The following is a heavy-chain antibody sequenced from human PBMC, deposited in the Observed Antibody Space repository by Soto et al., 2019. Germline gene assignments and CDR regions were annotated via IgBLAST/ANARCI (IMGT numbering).Heavy chain of an antibody. Sequence: PGESLKISCKASGYSFTSNWIGWVRQMPGKGLEWMGIIYPGDSDTRYGPSFQGQVTISADKSISTAYLKWSNLKASDTAMYYCARQWEPGGYYYYGMDVWGQGTTVTVSS. V-gene: IGHV5-51*01. CDR2: IYPGDSDT. CDR3: ARQWEPGGYYYYGMDV. J-gene: IGHJ6*02. CDR1: GYSFTSNW. D-gene: IGHD1-26*01.